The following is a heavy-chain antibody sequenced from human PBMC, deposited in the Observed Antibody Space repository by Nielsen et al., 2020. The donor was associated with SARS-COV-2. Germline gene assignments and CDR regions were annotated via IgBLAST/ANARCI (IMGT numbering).Heavy chain of an antibody. V-gene: IGHV4-31*03. Sequence: LRLSCTVSGGSISSGGYYWSWIRQHPGKGLEWIGYIYYSGSTYYNPSLKSRVTISVDTSKNQFSQKLSSVTAADTAVYYCARDQFGELRNYYGMDVWGQGTTVTVSS. CDR3: ARDQFGELRNYYGMDV. J-gene: IGHJ6*02. CDR2: IYYSGST. CDR1: GGSISSGGYY. D-gene: IGHD3-10*01.